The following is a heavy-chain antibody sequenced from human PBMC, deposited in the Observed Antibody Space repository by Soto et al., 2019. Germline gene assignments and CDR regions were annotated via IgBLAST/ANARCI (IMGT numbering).Heavy chain of an antibody. J-gene: IGHJ6*02. V-gene: IGHV1-8*01. CDR3: ARGTGGTMIPYYYYGMDV. D-gene: IGHD3-22*01. Sequence: ASVKVSCKASGYTFTSYDIDWVRQATGQGLEWMGWMDPNSGNTGYAQKFQGRVTMTRNTSISTAYMELSNLRSEDTAVYYCARGTGGTMIPYYYYGMDVWGQGTTVTVSS. CDR2: MDPNSGNT. CDR1: GYTFTSYD.